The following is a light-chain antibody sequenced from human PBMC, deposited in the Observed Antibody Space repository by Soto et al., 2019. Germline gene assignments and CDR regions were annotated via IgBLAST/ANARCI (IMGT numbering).Light chain of an antibody. Sequence: DIQMTKSPSTLSAYKEDRVTITRLASQSISSWLAWYQQKPGKAPKLLIYKASSLESGVPSRFSGSGSGTEFTLTISSLQPDDFATYCCQQYNSYPLTFGGGTKVDIK. J-gene: IGKJ4*01. V-gene: IGKV1-5*03. CDR3: QQYNSYPLT. CDR2: KAS. CDR1: QSISSW.